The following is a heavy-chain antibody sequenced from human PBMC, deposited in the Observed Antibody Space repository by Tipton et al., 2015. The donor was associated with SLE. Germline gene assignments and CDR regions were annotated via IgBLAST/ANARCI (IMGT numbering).Heavy chain of an antibody. CDR2: IFYSGHT. CDR3: ARFFYYDNSRAWGWFDP. V-gene: IGHV4-39*07. CDR1: GGSISSSDYY. J-gene: IGHJ5*02. Sequence: TLSLTCTVSGGSISSSDYYWGWIRQPPGKDLEWIGSIFYSGHTYYNPSLKSRVTISVDTSKNQFSLKLRSVTAADTAVYYCARFFYYDNSRAWGWFDPWGQGTLVTVSS. D-gene: IGHD3-9*01.